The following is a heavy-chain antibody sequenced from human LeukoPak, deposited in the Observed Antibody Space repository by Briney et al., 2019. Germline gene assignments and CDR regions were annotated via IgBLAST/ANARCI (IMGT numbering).Heavy chain of an antibody. CDR2: IIPILGIA. J-gene: IGHJ5*02. CDR1: GYTFTSYD. Sequence: ASVKVSCKASGYTFTSYDISWVRQAPGQGLEWMGRIIPILGIANYAQKFQGRVTITADKSTSTAYMELSSLRSEDTAVYYCAREREAGDGYNYRWFDPWGQGTLVTVSS. V-gene: IGHV1-69*04. D-gene: IGHD5-24*01. CDR3: AREREAGDGYNYRWFDP.